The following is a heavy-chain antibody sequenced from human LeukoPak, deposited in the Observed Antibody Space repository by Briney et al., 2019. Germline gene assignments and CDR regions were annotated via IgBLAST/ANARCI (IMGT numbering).Heavy chain of an antibody. CDR2: IYYSGST. CDR3: ASEPACSGGSCYSYYYGMDV. V-gene: IGHV4-61*01. CDR1: GGSVSSGSYY. J-gene: IGHJ6*02. Sequence: SETLSLTCTVSGGSVSSGSYYWSWIRQPPAKGLEWIGYIYYSGSTNYNPSLKSRVTISVDTSKNQFSLKLSSVTAADTAVYYCASEPACSGGSCYSYYYGMDVWGQGTTVTVSS. D-gene: IGHD2-15*01.